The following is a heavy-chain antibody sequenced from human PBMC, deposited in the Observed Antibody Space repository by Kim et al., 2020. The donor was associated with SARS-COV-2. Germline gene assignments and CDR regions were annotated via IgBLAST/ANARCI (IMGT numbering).Heavy chain of an antibody. V-gene: IGHV3-33*01. CDR2: IWYDGSNK. D-gene: IGHD3-3*02. J-gene: IGHJ4*02. Sequence: GGSLRLSCAASGFTFSSYGMHWVRQAPGKGLEWVAVIWYDGSNKYYADSVKGRFTISRDNSKNTLYLQMNSLRAEDTAVYYCARRHIWADDGIDYWGQGTLVTVSS. CDR3: ARRHIWADDGIDY. CDR1: GFTFSSYG.